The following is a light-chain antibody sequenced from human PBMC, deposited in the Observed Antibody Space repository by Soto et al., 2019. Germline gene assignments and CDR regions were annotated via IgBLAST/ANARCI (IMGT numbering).Light chain of an antibody. CDR1: SSDVGSYNL. V-gene: IGLV2-23*01. Sequence: QSALTQPASVSGSPGPSITISCTGTSSDVGSYNLLSWYQQHPGKAPKLMIYEGSKRPSGVSNRFSGSKSGNTASLTISGLQAEDEADYYCCSYAGSSTWVFGTGTKLTVL. CDR2: EGS. J-gene: IGLJ1*01. CDR3: CSYAGSSTWV.